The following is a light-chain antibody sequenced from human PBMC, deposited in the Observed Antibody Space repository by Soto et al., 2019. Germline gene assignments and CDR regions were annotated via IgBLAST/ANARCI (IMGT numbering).Light chain of an antibody. Sequence: EVVLTQFPDTLSLPPGERATLSCRDSQSISSYLAWYQQKPGQAPRLLIYDASSRATGIPARFSGSGSGTDFTLTISSLEPEDFAVYYCQYYDKLAKAITSGQGTRLEIK. V-gene: IGKV3-11*01. J-gene: IGKJ5*01. CDR3: QYYDKLAKAIT. CDR2: DAS. CDR1: QSISSY.